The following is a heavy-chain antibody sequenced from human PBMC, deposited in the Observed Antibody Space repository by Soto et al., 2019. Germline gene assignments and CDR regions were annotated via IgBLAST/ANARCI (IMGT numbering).Heavy chain of an antibody. D-gene: IGHD3-10*01. V-gene: IGHV1-69*01. Sequence: QVQLVQSGAVVKKPGSSVEVSCKASGGTFNGYGISWVRQDPGQGLEWMGGTVPVFDTSKYAPRFQGRVTITADQSTSTAYMELSSVRSEDTAIYFCARGVSNSGAYYTGPSAYDLWGQGTLVIVSS. J-gene: IGHJ3*01. CDR1: GGTFNGYG. CDR2: TVPVFDTS. CDR3: ARGVSNSGAYYTGPSAYDL.